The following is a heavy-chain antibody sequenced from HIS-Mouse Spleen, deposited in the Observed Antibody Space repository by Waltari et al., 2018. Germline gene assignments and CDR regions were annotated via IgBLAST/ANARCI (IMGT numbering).Heavy chain of an antibody. Sequence: QVQLVQSGAEVKKPGASVKVSCKASGYTFTGYYMHWVRQDPGQGLEWMGWINTNSGGTNYAQKFQGRVTMTRDTSISTAYMELSRLRSDDTAVYYCARVSGIAAAGYYFDYWGQGTLVTVSS. J-gene: IGHJ4*02. D-gene: IGHD6-13*01. CDR1: GYTFTGYY. V-gene: IGHV1-2*02. CDR2: INTNSGGT. CDR3: ARVSGIAAAGYYFDY.